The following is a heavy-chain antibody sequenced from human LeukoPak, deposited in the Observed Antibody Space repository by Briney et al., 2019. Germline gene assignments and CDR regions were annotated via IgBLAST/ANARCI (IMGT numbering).Heavy chain of an antibody. V-gene: IGHV3-7*01. Sequence: GGSLRLSCAASGFSFSSHWMSWVRQAPGKGLEWVANINQDGREIQYVDSVKGRFTISRDNAMNSLYLQINSLRAEDTAVYYCVRDGVRDGLYFDCWGQGSLVTVSS. D-gene: IGHD5-24*01. CDR3: VRDGVRDGLYFDC. J-gene: IGHJ4*02. CDR1: GFSFSSHW. CDR2: INQDGREI.